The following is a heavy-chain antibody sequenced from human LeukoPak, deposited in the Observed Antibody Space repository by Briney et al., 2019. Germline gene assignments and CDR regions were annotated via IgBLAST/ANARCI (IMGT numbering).Heavy chain of an antibody. CDR2: ISSSSYI. Sequence: GGSLRLSCAASGFTFSSYSMNWVRQAPGKGLEWVSSISSSSYIYYADSVKGRFTISRDNAKNSLYLQMNSLRAEDTAVYYCARDLLVGASYYYYYGMDVWGQGTTVTVSS. D-gene: IGHD1-26*01. CDR3: ARDLLVGASYYYYYGMDV. J-gene: IGHJ6*02. CDR1: GFTFSSYS. V-gene: IGHV3-21*01.